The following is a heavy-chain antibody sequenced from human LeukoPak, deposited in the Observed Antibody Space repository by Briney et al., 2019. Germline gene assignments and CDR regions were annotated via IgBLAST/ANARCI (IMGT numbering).Heavy chain of an antibody. V-gene: IGHV4-4*02. CDR3: TSVRGMLGKWGVDY. J-gene: IGHJ4*02. CDR1: GGSISSGNR. Sequence: PSETLSLTCAVSGGSISSGNRWGWFRQPPGKGLEGFGVIYHSGSPNYTPSLKSRVTLSLDTSQNQFSLNLTSVPAADTAVYYCTSVRGMLGKWGVDYWGQGTLVTVPS. CDR2: IYHSGSP. D-gene: IGHD7-27*01.